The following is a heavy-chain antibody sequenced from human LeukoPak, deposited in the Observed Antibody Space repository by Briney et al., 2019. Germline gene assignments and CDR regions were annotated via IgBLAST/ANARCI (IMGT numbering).Heavy chain of an antibody. CDR2: ISGSASST. D-gene: IGHD3-16*01. CDR1: GFTFSNYG. V-gene: IGHV3-23*01. Sequence: PGGSLRLSCAASGFTFSNYGMAWVRPVPGKGLEWVSAISGSASSTYYADSVKGRFTISRDNSKNTLYLQMGSLRSEDMAIYYCARDWALDYWGQGTLVTVSS. J-gene: IGHJ4*02. CDR3: ARDWALDY.